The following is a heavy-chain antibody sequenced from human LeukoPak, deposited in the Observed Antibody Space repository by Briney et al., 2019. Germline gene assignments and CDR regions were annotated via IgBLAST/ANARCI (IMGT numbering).Heavy chain of an antibody. V-gene: IGHV3-23*01. J-gene: IGHJ4*02. Sequence: TGGSLRLSCAASGFTFRSFAMSWVRQAPGKGLEWVSSINGNDYRTFYADSVKGRFTISRDNSKNTLYLQINSLRAEDTAVYFCAKGSAVADIYFDNWGQGTLVTVSS. CDR1: GFTFRSFA. D-gene: IGHD6-19*01. CDR2: INGNDYRT. CDR3: AKGSAVADIYFDN.